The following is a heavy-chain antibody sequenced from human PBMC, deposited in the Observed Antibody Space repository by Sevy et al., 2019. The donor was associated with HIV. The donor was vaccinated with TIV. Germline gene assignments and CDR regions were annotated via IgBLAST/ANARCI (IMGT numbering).Heavy chain of an antibody. D-gene: IGHD1-1*01. CDR1: GFTFSTYG. V-gene: IGHV3-48*01. J-gene: IGHJ4*02. CDR3: VRSFTTQDY. Sequence: GGSLRLSCAASGFTFSTYGMNWVRQAPGQGLEWVSYISSNGNTIYYADSVKGRFTVSRDNAKNSMYLQMNSLRVEETAVYYCVRSFTTQDYWGQGTLVTVSS. CDR2: ISSNGNTI.